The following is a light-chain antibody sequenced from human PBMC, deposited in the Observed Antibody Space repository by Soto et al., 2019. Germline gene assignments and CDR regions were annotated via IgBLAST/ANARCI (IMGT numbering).Light chain of an antibody. CDR3: CSYAGTYPVV. Sequence: QSVLTQPRSVSGSPGQSVTISCTGTSSDVGGYNYVSWYQQHPGKAPKLMIYDVSKRPSGVPDRFSGSKSGDTASLTISGLQAEDVADYYCCSYAGTYPVVFGGGTKLTVL. V-gene: IGLV2-11*01. J-gene: IGLJ2*01. CDR1: SSDVGGYNY. CDR2: DVS.